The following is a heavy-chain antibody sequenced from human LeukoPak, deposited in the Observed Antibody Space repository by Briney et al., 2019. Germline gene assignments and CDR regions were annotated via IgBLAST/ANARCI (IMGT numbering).Heavy chain of an antibody. CDR2: MYSSGST. CDR1: GGSVNSYY. D-gene: IGHD4-23*01. CDR3: ARGGKATVVTM. V-gene: IGHV4-4*07. J-gene: IGHJ4*02. Sequence: SETLSLTCTVSGGSVNSYYWSWIRQPAGKGLEWIGRMYSSGSTNYNPSLKSRVSMSVDTSKNQFSLKLTSVTAADTAVYYCARGGKATVVTMWGQGILVTVSS.